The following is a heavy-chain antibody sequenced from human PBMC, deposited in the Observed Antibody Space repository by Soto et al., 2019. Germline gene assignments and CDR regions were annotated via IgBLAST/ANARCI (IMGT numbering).Heavy chain of an antibody. CDR2: ISAYNGNT. V-gene: IGHV1-18*01. Sequence: QVQLVQSGAEVKKPGASVKVSCKTSGYTFTSYAISWVRQAPGQGLEWMGWISAYNGNTHYAQKLQGRVTMTTDTSTSAAYMELRSLRSDDTAVYYCARDRAAAGPFDYWGQGTLVTVSS. CDR3: ARDRAAAGPFDY. J-gene: IGHJ4*02. D-gene: IGHD6-13*01. CDR1: GYTFTSYA.